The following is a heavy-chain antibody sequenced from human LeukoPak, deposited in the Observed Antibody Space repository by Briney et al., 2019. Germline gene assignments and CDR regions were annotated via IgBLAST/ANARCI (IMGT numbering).Heavy chain of an antibody. CDR3: AREILMVDCSGGSCPSQSY. CDR1: GFTFSSYW. J-gene: IGHJ4*02. V-gene: IGHV3-74*01. D-gene: IGHD2-15*01. Sequence: GGSLRLSCAASGFTFSSYWMHWVRQAPGKGLVWVSRINSDGSSTSYADSVKGRFTISRDNAKNTLYPQMNSLRAEDTAVYYCAREILMVDCSGGSCPSQSYWGQGTLVTVSS. CDR2: INSDGSST.